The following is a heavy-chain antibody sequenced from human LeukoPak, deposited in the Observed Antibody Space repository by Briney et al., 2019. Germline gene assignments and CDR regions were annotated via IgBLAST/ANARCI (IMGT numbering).Heavy chain of an antibody. V-gene: IGHV4-39*01. Sequence: SETLSLTCTVSGGSISSSSYYWGWIRKPPGKGLEWIGSIYNSGSTYHNPSLKSRVTISVDTSKNQFSLKLSSVTAADTAVYYCARHGSGWDDYWGQGTLVTVSS. CDR3: ARHGSGWDDY. CDR1: GGSISSSSYY. J-gene: IGHJ4*02. CDR2: IYNSGST. D-gene: IGHD6-19*01.